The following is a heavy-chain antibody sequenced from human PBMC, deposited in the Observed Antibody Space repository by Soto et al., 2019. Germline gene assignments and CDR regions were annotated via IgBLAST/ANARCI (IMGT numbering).Heavy chain of an antibody. V-gene: IGHV1-69*13. CDR1: GGTFSSYA. J-gene: IGHJ4*02. D-gene: IGHD2-15*01. Sequence: SVKVSCKASGGTFSSYAISWVRQAPGQGLEWMGGITPIFGTANYAQKFQGRVTITADESTSTANMGLSSLRSEDTAVNYCSLEVVEMAKILDYWGEGTLVTVSS. CDR2: ITPIFGTA. CDR3: SLEVVEMAKILDY.